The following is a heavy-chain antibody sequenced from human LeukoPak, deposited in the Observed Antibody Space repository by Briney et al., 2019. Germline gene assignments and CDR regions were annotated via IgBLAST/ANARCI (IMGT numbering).Heavy chain of an antibody. CDR1: GGSISSSSYY. V-gene: IGHV4-39*01. D-gene: IGHD6-13*01. CDR2: IYYSGST. CDR3: ASFSSSWYY. Sequence: SETLSLTCTVSGGSISSSSYYWGWIRQPPGKGLERIGSIYYSGSTYYNPSLKSRVTISVDTSKNQFSLKLSSVTAADTAVYYCASFSSSWYYWGQGTLVTVSS. J-gene: IGHJ4*02.